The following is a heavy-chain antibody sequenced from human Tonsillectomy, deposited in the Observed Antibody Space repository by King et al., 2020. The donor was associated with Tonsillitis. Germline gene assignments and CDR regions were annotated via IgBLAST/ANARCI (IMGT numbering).Heavy chain of an antibody. CDR3: SRETWDYGS. J-gene: IGHJ5*02. V-gene: IGHV1-2*02. D-gene: IGHD3-16*01. CDR1: GYTFTDYH. Sequence: QLVQSGTEVKMPGASVTVSCKASGYTFTDYHIHWIRQAPGQGLEWVGWIDCNSGSTNYAQNLQGRVTLTRDTSTNTAYMDLRSLTSGDTAIYYCSRETWDYGSWGQGTLVTVSS. CDR2: IDCNSGST.